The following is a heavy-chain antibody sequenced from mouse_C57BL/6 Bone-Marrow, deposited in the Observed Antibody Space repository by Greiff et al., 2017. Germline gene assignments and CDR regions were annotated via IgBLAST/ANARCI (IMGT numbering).Heavy chain of an antibody. CDR3: ARFRFAY. CDR1: GYAFSSSW. J-gene: IGHJ3*01. Sequence: VQLQQSGPELVKPGASVKISCKASGYAFSSSWMNWVKQRPGKGLEWIGRIYPGDGDTNYNGKFKGKATLTADKSSSTAYMQLSGLTSEDSAVYFCARFRFAYWGQGTLVTVSA. CDR2: IYPGDGDT. V-gene: IGHV1-82*01.